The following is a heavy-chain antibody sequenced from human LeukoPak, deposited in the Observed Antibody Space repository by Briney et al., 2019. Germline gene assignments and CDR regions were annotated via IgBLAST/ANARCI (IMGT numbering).Heavy chain of an antibody. V-gene: IGHV1-46*01. CDR3: ARDQEGFDY. Sequence: ASVKVSCKASGYTFTSNYIHWVRQAPGQGLEWMGMIYPRDGSTSYAQKFQGRVTVTRDTSTSTVHMELSGLRSEDTAVYYCARDQEGFDYRGQGTPVTVSS. J-gene: IGHJ4*02. CDR1: GYTFTSNY. CDR2: IYPRDGST.